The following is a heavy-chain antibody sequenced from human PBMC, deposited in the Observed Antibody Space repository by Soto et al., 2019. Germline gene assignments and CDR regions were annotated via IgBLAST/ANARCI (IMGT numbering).Heavy chain of an antibody. CDR3: ARDPMAVTTSGY. V-gene: IGHV3-23*01. D-gene: IGHD4-17*01. CDR1: GFTLSTYA. Sequence: EEQLLESGGGLVQPGGSLRLSCVASGFTLSTYAMSWVRQAPGKGLEWVSGISGSGATTYYADSVKGRFTISRDNSRNRVYLQMNNLRAEETAVYYCARDPMAVTTSGYWGQGSLVTVSS. J-gene: IGHJ4*02. CDR2: ISGSGATT.